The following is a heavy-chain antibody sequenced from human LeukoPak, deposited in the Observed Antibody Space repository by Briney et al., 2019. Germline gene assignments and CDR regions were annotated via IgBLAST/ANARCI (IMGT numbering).Heavy chain of an antibody. J-gene: IGHJ4*02. Sequence: GGSLRLSCAASRFTFSSYSMNWVRQAPGKGLEWVSSISSFGSYIYYADSVKGRFTISRDNAKNPLYLQMNSLRAEDTAVYYCARAAGGHFDYWGQGTLVTVSS. CDR3: ARAAGGHFDY. V-gene: IGHV3-21*01. CDR2: ISSFGSYI. CDR1: RFTFSSYS. D-gene: IGHD6-13*01.